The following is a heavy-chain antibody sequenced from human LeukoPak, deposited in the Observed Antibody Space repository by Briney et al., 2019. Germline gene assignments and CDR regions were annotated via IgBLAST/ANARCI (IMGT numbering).Heavy chain of an antibody. D-gene: IGHD3-22*01. CDR1: GGSISSGGYS. CDR2: IYHSGST. CDR3: ARVDGDYDTPFADY. V-gene: IGHV4-30-2*01. Sequence: PSETLSLTCAVSGGSISSGGYSWSWIRQPPGKGLEWIGYIYHSGSTYYNPSLKSRVTISVDRSKNQFSLKLSSVTAADTAVYYCARVDGDYDTPFADYWGQGTLVTVSS. J-gene: IGHJ4*02.